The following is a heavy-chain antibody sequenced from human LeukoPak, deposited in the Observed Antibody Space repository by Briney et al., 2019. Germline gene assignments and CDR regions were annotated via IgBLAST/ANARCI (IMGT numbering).Heavy chain of an antibody. J-gene: IGHJ5*02. CDR3: ATSLGPLAES. CDR1: GFSFSSNW. CDR2: INGGGTGT. V-gene: IGHV3-74*01. D-gene: IGHD6-19*01. Sequence: GGSLRLSCAASGFSFSSNWMHWVRQTPGKGLVWVSRINGGGTGTTYADSVEGRFTISRDNAKNTLFLQMNSLRGEDTAVYYCATSLGPLAESWGQGTLVTVSS.